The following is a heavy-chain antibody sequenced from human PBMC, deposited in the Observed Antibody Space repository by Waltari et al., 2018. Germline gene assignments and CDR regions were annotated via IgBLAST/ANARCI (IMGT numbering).Heavy chain of an antibody. CDR1: ELSIRVHT. CDR3: ARGYRYDSSERFYLDH. Sequence: QVQLAQSGAEVKSPGSSVTISCKAFELSIRVHTSIWVRQAPGQGLEWMGGFIPLSGSQIYTQKFQGRLTISADGSTRTTVMELRNLRYEDTAVYFCARGYRYDSSERFYLDHWGQGTPVIVSS. J-gene: IGHJ4*02. D-gene: IGHD3-22*01. V-gene: IGHV1-69*12. CDR2: FIPLSGSQ.